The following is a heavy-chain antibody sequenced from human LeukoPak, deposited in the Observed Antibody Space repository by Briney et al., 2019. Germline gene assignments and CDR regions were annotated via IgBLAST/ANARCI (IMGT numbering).Heavy chain of an antibody. Sequence: PGGSLRLSCAASGFTFSSYWMSWVRQAPGKGLEWEANIKQDGSEKYYVDSVKGRFTISRDNAKNSLYLQMNSLRAEDTAVYYCARDPHSGYDNWFDRWGQGTLVTVSS. CDR3: ARDPHSGYDNWFDR. D-gene: IGHD5-12*01. J-gene: IGHJ5*02. CDR2: IKQDGSEK. CDR1: GFTFSSYW. V-gene: IGHV3-7*01.